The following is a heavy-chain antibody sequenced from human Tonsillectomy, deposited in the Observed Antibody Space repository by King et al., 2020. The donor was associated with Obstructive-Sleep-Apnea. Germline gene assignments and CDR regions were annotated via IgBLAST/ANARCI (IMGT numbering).Heavy chain of an antibody. D-gene: IGHD3-3*01. J-gene: IGHJ6*02. CDR1: GFTFSSYA. CDR3: AKDGAAYYDFWSGYKTYYYYYGMDV. V-gene: IGHV3-23*04. Sequence: VQLVESGGGLVQPGGSLRLSCAASGFTFSSYAMSWVRQAPGKGVEWVSAIIGSGGSTYYADSVKGRFPISRDNSKNTLSLQMNSLRAEDTAVYYCAKDGAAYYDFWSGYKTYYYYYGMDVWGQGTTVTVSS. CDR2: IIGSGGST.